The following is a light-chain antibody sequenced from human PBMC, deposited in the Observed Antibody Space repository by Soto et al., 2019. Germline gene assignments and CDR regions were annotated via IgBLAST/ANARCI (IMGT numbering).Light chain of an antibody. CDR2: DAS. Sequence: EIVLTQSPATLSLSPGERATLSCRASQSVSSQLAWYQHKPGQPPRLLIYDASNRATGIPDRFSGSGSGTDFTLTISNLEHEDLAVYSCAPRVWPWTVGQGTKVDIK. CDR1: QSVSSQ. J-gene: IGKJ1*01. CDR3: APRVWPWT. V-gene: IGKV3-11*01.